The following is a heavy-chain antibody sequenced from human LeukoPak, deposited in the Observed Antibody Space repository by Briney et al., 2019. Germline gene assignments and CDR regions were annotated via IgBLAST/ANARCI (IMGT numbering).Heavy chain of an antibody. CDR3: ARYSSHRHIVVVTAAFDI. CDR2: IYYSGST. Sequence: SETLSLTCTVSGGSISSYYWSWIRQPPGKGLEWIGYIYYSGSTNYNPSLKSRVTISVDTSKNQFSLKLSPVTAADTAVYYCARYSSHRHIVVVTAAFDIWGQGTMVTVSS. CDR1: GGSISSYY. V-gene: IGHV4-59*01. D-gene: IGHD2-21*02. J-gene: IGHJ3*02.